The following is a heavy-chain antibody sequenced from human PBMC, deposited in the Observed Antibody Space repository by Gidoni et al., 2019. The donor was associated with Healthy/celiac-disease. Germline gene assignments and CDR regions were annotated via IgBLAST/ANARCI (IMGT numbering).Heavy chain of an antibody. CDR1: GFTFSSYA. CDR3: AKILYSSSWFGAFDI. CDR2: ISGSGGST. V-gene: IGHV3-23*01. J-gene: IGHJ3*02. Sequence: AASGFTFSSYAMSWVRQAPGKGLEWVSAISGSGGSTYYADSVKGRFTISRDNSKNTLYLQMNSLSAEDTAVYYCAKILYSSSWFGAFDIWGQGTMVTVSS. D-gene: IGHD6-13*01.